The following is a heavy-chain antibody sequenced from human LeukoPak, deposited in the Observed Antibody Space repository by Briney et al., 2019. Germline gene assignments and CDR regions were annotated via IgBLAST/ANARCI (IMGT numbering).Heavy chain of an antibody. J-gene: IGHJ3*02. V-gene: IGHV4-4*02. CDR1: GGSISSSNW. CDR2: NYHSRST. Sequence: PSGTLSLTCAVSGGSISSSNWWRWVRQPPGKGLGWIGENYHSRSTNYNPSLNSRVTISVNKSKNHHSLKLSSVTAADTAVYYCARHAYDILTARALDNWGQGTMVTVSS. D-gene: IGHD3-9*01. CDR3: ARHAYDILTARALDN.